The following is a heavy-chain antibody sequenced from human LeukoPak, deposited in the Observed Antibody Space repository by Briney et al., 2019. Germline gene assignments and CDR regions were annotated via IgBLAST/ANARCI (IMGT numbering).Heavy chain of an antibody. V-gene: IGHV4-30-4*01. D-gene: IGHD3-10*01. J-gene: IGHJ5*02. CDR3: ARGFGELMENWFDP. Sequence: PSETLSLTCTVSGGSISSGDYYWRWIRQPPGKGLEWIGYIYYSGSTYYNPSLKSRVTISVDTSKNQFSLKLSSVTAADTAVYYCARGFGELMENWFDPWGQGTLVTVSS. CDR2: IYYSGST. CDR1: GGSISSGDYY.